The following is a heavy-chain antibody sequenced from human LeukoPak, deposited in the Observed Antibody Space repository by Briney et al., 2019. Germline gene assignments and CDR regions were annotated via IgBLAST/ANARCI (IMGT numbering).Heavy chain of an antibody. CDR2: ISWNTGNI. D-gene: IGHD2-8*02. CDR1: GFTFDDYA. J-gene: IGHJ4*02. Sequence: PGGSLRLSCAASGFTFDDYAMHWVRQAPGKGLEWVSGISWNTGNIGYADSVKGRFTISRDNSKSTLSLQMNSLRAEDTAIYYCATYRQVLLPFESWGQGTLVTVS. V-gene: IGHV3-9*01. CDR3: ATYRQVLLPFES.